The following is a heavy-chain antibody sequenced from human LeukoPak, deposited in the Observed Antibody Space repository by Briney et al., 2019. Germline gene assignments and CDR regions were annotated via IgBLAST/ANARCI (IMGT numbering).Heavy chain of an antibody. CDR3: ARGRRCSS. Sequence: GSLRLSCAASGFAFRNYAASWIRQPPGKGLEWIGGINHTGSTNYNPSLKSRVTISADTSKNQFSLKLNFVTAADTALYYCARGRRCSSWGRGTLVTVSS. V-gene: IGHV4-34*01. D-gene: IGHD6-13*01. CDR1: GFAFRNYA. CDR2: INHTGST. J-gene: IGHJ4*02.